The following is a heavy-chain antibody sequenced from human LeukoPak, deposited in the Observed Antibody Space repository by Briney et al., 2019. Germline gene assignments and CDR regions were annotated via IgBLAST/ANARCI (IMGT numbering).Heavy chain of an antibody. D-gene: IGHD6-19*01. CDR1: GFTFRRYW. CDR3: VRAEGQSFDY. J-gene: IGHJ4*02. Sequence: GGSLRLSCAACGFTFRRYWMHWVRQAPGKGLVWVSRVNSDGSSTSYGDSVKGRFTISRDNAKNTLSLQMNSLRAEDTAVYYCVRAEGQSFDYWGQGTLVTVSS. CDR2: VNSDGSST. V-gene: IGHV3-74*01.